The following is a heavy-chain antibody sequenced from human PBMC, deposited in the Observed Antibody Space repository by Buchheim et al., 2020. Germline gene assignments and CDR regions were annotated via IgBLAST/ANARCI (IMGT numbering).Heavy chain of an antibody. CDR2: TNSDGSST. CDR1: GFTFSNVW. Sequence: EVQLVESGGGLIKPGGSLRLSCAASGFTFSNVWMSWVRQAPGKGLEWVSRTNSDGSSTTYAGSVKGRFTISSDNAKNTLYMQMNSLRADDTAVYYCARGRGAEGRGFDYWGQGTL. CDR3: ARGRGAEGRGFDY. V-gene: IGHV3-74*03. D-gene: IGHD1-26*01. J-gene: IGHJ4*02.